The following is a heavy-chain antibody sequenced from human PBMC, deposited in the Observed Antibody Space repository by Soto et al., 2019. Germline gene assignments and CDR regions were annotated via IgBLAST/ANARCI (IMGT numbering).Heavy chain of an antibody. CDR2: YDPEDGET. J-gene: IGHJ4*02. V-gene: IGHV1-24*01. CDR1: GYTLVELS. CDR3: TVGQRPIRFLEWLSRYYFDY. D-gene: IGHD3-3*01. Sequence: QLQLVQSGAEVKKPGASVKVSCKVSGYTLVELSMHWVRQAPGKGLEWMGGYDPEDGETIYAQTFQGRVTMTEDTSTDTAYMELSSLRSEDTAVYYCTVGQRPIRFLEWLSRYYFDYWGQGPLVTVSS.